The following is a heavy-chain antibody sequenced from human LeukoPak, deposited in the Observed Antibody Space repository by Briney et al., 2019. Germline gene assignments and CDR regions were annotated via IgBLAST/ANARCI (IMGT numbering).Heavy chain of an antibody. CDR3: TPQVPALGH. V-gene: IGHV3-15*01. CDR1: GFTFGGYA. CDR2: IKSKTDGGTT. Sequence: GGSLRLSCTASGFTFGGYAMSWVRQAPGKGLEWVGRIKSKTDGGTTDYAAPVKGRFTISRDDSKNTLYLQMNSLKTEDTAVYYCTPQVPALGHWGQGTLVTVSS. J-gene: IGHJ1*01. D-gene: IGHD2-2*01.